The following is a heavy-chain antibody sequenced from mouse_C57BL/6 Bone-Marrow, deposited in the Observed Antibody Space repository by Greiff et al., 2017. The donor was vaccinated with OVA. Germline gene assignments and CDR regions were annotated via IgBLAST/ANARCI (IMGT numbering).Heavy chain of an antibody. CDR3: TKGYYYGSSLRFAY. CDR2: IDPENGDT. Sequence: VQLQQSGAELVRPGASVKLSCTASGFNIKDDYMHWVKQRPEQGLEWIGWIDPENGDTEYASKFQGKATITADTSSNTAYLQLSSLTSEDTAVYYCTKGYYYGSSLRFAYWGQGTLVTVSA. CDR1: GFNIKDDY. V-gene: IGHV14-4*01. D-gene: IGHD1-1*01. J-gene: IGHJ3*01.